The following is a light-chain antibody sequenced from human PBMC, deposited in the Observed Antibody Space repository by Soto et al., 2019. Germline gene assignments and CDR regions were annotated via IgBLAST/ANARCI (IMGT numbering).Light chain of an antibody. CDR3: QVWDTSSDHYV. Sequence: SYELTQPPSESVAPGETVSISCGGDRIGRKSVHWYQQKPGQAPVLVMYYDNDRPSEIPERFSGFNSGNTATLDISGVEAGDEADYYCQVWDTSSDHYVFGPGTKVTVL. CDR1: RIGRKS. J-gene: IGLJ1*01. CDR2: YDN. V-gene: IGLV3-21*04.